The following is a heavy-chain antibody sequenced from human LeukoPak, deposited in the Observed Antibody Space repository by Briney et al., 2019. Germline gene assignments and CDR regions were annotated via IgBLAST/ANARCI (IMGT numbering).Heavy chain of an antibody. V-gene: IGHV3-30*02. CDR1: GFTFSSYG. J-gene: IGHJ3*02. Sequence: GGSLRLSCAASGFTFSSYGMHWVRQAPGKGLEWVAIIWSDGSNKYYADSVKGRFTISRDNSKNTLYLQMNSLRAEDTAVYYCAKGRGAFDIWGQGTMVTVSS. D-gene: IGHD3-10*01. CDR3: AKGRGAFDI. CDR2: IWSDGSNK.